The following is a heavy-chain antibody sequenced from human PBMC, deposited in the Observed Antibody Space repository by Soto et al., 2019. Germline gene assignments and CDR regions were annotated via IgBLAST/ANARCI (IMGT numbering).Heavy chain of an antibody. CDR2: TYYSGSA. D-gene: IGHD3-3*01. V-gene: IGHV4-39*01. J-gene: IGHJ3*02. Sequence: QLQLKESGPGLVKPSETLSLTCSVSGGSIDTDSYNWDWIRQPPGKGLEWIGTTYYSGSAAYNPTLKSRVTISVDTSNNQSALKLTSVTDADTAVYFCARFFGNAFDIWGHGTLVSISP. CDR1: GGSIDTDSYN. CDR3: ARFFGNAFDI.